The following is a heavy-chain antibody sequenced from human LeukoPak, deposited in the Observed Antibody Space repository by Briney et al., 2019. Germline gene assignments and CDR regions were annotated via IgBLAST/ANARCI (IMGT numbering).Heavy chain of an antibody. Sequence: PGGSLRLSCAFSGFTFSSYGMHWVRQAPGKGLEWVAVIWYDGSDKYYVDSVKGRFTISRDNSKNTLYLQMNSLRVDDTAVYYCAKDRGPAGVSGFDSWGQGTLVIVSS. CDR3: AKDRGPAGVSGFDS. V-gene: IGHV3-33*06. D-gene: IGHD3-10*01. CDR2: IWYDGSDK. J-gene: IGHJ4*02. CDR1: GFTFSSYG.